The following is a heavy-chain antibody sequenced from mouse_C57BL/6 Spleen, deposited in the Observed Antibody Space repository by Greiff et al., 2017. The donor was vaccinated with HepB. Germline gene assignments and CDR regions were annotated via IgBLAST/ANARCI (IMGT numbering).Heavy chain of an antibody. V-gene: IGHV14-1*01. CDR3: TTYGYSYAMDY. D-gene: IGHD2-2*01. CDR2: IDPEDGDT. CDR1: GFNIKDYY. Sequence: VHVKQSGAELVRPGAPVKLSCTASGFNIKDYYMHWVKQRPEQGLEWIGRIDPEDGDTEYAPKFQGKATMTADTSSNTAYLQLSSLTSEDTAVYYCTTYGYSYAMDYWGQGTSVTVSS. J-gene: IGHJ4*01.